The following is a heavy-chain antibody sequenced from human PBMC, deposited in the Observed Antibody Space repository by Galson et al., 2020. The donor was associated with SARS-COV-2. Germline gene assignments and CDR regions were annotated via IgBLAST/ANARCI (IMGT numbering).Heavy chain of an antibody. V-gene: IGHV3-23*01. Sequence: GGSLRLSCAASGFTFRRYSMSWVRQAPGRGPEWVSLISGRGEILHYTDSVKGRFTISRDNSKNTLYLQMNSLKTEDTAVYYCAKEGDFCGAGCHSLNDYWGHGTLVTVSS. J-gene: IGHJ4*01. CDR1: GFTFRRYS. D-gene: IGHD2-21*01. CDR2: ISGRGEIL. CDR3: AKEGDFCGAGCHSLNDY.